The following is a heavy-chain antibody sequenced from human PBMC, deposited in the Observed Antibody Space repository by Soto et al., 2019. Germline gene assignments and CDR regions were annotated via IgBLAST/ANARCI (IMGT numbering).Heavy chain of an antibody. CDR3: ARAFRAYCSHGSCCYPVGY. CDR2: ISPGNGNT. J-gene: IGHJ4*01. V-gene: IGHV1-3*01. D-gene: IGHD2-15*01. CDR1: GYSFSSYA. Sequence: ASVKVSCKAFGYSFSSYAMHWVRQAPGQGLVWMGWISPGNGNTKYSQKFQGRVTITRDTSASTAYMELSSLGSEDTAVYYGARAFRAYCSHGSCCYPVGYSGQGTLVTVPQ.